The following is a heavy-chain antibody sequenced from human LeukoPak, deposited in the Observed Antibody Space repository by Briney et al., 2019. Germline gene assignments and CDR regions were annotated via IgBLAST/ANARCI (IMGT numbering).Heavy chain of an antibody. J-gene: IGHJ4*02. Sequence: GGSLRLSCAASGFTFSSYWMHWFRQAPGKGLVWVSQINTDGGTTAYADSVKGRFTISRDNAKKTLYLQMNSLRTEDTAVYYCAKDLFRGVSDYWGQGTLVTVSS. V-gene: IGHV3-74*01. CDR3: AKDLFRGVSDY. CDR1: GFTFSSYW. D-gene: IGHD3-10*01. CDR2: INTDGGTT.